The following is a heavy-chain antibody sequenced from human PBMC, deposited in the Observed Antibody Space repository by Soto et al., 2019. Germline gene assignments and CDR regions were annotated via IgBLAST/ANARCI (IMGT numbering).Heavy chain of an antibody. CDR3: AKRDRSNWSYFDY. CDR1: GFTFSSYA. CDR2: ITGGGDTA. Sequence: GGSLRLSCAASGFTFSSYAMSWVRQAPGKGLEWVSVITGGGDTAYYADSVKGRFTISRDNSKNTLYLQMNSLRAKDAALYYCAKRDRSNWSYFDYWGQGTLVTVSS. V-gene: IGHV3-23*01. D-gene: IGHD1-20*01. J-gene: IGHJ4*02.